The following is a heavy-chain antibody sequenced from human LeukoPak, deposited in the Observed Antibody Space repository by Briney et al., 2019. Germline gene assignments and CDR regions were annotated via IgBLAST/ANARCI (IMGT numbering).Heavy chain of an antibody. Sequence: GGSLRLSCAASGFTFTTYAINWVRQAPGKGLEWVSAISGSGGSTYYADSVKGRFTISRDNSKNTLYLQMNSLRAEDTAVYFCAKDHPPYCGGDCYSGYWGQGTLVTVSS. CDR2: ISGSGGST. CDR1: GFTFTTYA. D-gene: IGHD2-21*02. V-gene: IGHV3-23*01. CDR3: AKDHPPYCGGDCYSGY. J-gene: IGHJ4*02.